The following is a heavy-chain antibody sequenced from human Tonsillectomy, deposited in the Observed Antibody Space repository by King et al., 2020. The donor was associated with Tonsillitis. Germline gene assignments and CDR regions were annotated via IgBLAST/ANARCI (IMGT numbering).Heavy chain of an antibody. J-gene: IGHJ4*02. CDR3: ASFPRDCSSTSCLGY. CDR2: LIGVGVKP. CDR1: ESPSRAT. Sequence: EVQLVESGGGLVQPGGSLKPSCEALESPSRATWRTGSAQPPGKGWVGLSRLIGVGVKPINADSVKGRFTISRDNPKNTLYLQMNSLRAEDTAVYYCASFPRDCSSTSCLGYWGQGTLVTVSS. V-gene: IGHV3-74*01. D-gene: IGHD2-2*01.